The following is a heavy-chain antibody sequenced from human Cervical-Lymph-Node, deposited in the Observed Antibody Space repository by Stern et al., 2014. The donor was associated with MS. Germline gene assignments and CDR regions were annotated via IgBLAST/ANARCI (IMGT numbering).Heavy chain of an antibody. V-gene: IGHV3-48*02. Sequence: EVQLVESGGGLVQPGGSLTLSCAASGFTFSSYSMNWVRQTPGKGLERASYIRSSSTIYCADSVKGRFTISRDNAKNSLYLQMNNLRDEDTAVYYCARDKTSGDGYPMFDYWGQGTLVTVSS. CDR1: GFTFSSYS. J-gene: IGHJ4*02. D-gene: IGHD2-21*02. CDR3: ARDKTSGDGYPMFDY. CDR2: IRSSSTI.